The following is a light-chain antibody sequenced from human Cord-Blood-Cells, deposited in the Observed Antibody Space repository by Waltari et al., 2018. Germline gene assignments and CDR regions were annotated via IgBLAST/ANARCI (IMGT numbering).Light chain of an antibody. CDR2: GAS. Sequence: EIVLTPSPGTLSLSPGERATLSCRASQSVSSSYLAWYQQKPGQAPRLLIYGASSRATGIPDRFSGSGSGTDFTLTISRLEPEDFAVYYCQQYGSSPRTFGQGP. V-gene: IGKV3-20*01. J-gene: IGKJ1*01. CDR1: QSVSSSY. CDR3: QQYGSSPRT.